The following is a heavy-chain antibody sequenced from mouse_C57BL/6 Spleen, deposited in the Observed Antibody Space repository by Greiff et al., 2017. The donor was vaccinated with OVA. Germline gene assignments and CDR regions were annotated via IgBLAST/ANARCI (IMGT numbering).Heavy chain of an antibody. CDR1: GFTFSSYA. Sequence: EVQLVESGGGLVKPGGSLKLSCAASGFTFSSYAMSWVRQTPEKRLEWVATISDGGSYTYYPDNVKGRFTISRDNAKNNLYLQMSHLKSEDTAMYYCARANWDVWAYWGQGTLVTVSA. CDR2: ISDGGSYT. D-gene: IGHD4-1*01. J-gene: IGHJ3*01. CDR3: ARANWDVWAY. V-gene: IGHV5-4*01.